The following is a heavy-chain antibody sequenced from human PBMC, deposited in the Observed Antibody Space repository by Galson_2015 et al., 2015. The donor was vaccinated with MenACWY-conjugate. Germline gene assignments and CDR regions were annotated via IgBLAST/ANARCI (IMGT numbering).Heavy chain of an antibody. CDR2: TYYGSKWYN. V-gene: IGHV6-1*01. CDR3: GRVTWGSSKAFDY. D-gene: IGHD6-13*01. Sequence: CAISGDSVSSKSAAWIWIRQSPSRGLEWLGRTYYGSKWYNDYAASVKGRITINPDTSKNQFSLQLNSVTPEDTAMYYCGRVTWGSSKAFDYWGQGTPVTVSS. J-gene: IGHJ4*02. CDR1: GDSVSSKSAA.